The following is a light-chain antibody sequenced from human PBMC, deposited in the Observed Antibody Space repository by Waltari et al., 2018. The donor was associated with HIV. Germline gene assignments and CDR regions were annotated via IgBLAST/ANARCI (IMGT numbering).Light chain of an antibody. CDR3: AAWDDSLEGIWV. Sequence: QSVLTQSSSASGTPGQRVTISCSGSTSNLGRNYVYWYQQLPGTAPKLLIYRNNQRPSGGPYRFSGSKSGTSASLAISGLRSEDEAEYYCAAWDDSLEGIWVLGGGTKLTVL. CDR2: RNN. J-gene: IGLJ3*02. CDR1: TSNLGRNY. V-gene: IGLV1-47*01.